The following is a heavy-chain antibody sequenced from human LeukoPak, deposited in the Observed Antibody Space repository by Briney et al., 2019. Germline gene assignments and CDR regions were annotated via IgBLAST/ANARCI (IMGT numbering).Heavy chain of an antibody. CDR1: GFTFSSSW. V-gene: IGHV3-7*04. D-gene: IGHD6-19*01. Sequence: GGSLRLSCAASGFTFSSSWMTWVRQAPGRGLEWVANIKQDGSEKYHVDSVKGRSTISRDNAKNSLYLQMNSLRVEDTAVYYCARGSGDKWGQGTLVTVSS. J-gene: IGHJ4*02. CDR3: ARGSGDK. CDR2: IKQDGSEK.